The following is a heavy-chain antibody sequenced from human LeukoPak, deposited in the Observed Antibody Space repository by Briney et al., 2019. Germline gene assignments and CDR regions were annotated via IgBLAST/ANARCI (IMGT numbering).Heavy chain of an antibody. CDR1: GFTFSNGW. V-gene: IGHV3-15*01. Sequence: PGGSLRLSCAVSGFTFSNGWMSWVRQAPGKGLEWVGRIKSKTDGGTTDYAAPVKGRFTISRDDSKNTLYLQMNSLKTEDTAVYYCTTDMLLYYYDSSGYPYWGQGTLVTVSS. J-gene: IGHJ4*02. CDR2: IKSKTDGGTT. CDR3: TTDMLLYYYDSSGYPY. D-gene: IGHD3-22*01.